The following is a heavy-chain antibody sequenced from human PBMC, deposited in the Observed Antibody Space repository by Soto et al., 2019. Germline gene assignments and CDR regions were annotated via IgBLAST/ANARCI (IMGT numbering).Heavy chain of an antibody. Sequence: QVQLVQSGAEVKKPGASVKVSCKASGYTFTSYDINWVRQATGQGLEWMGWMNPNSGNTGYAQKFQGRVTMTRNTSISTADMELSSLRSEDAAVYYCARGSSVTQDFDYWGQGTLVTVSS. CDR3: ARGSSVTQDFDY. V-gene: IGHV1-8*01. CDR1: GYTFTSYD. CDR2: MNPNSGNT. D-gene: IGHD4-17*01. J-gene: IGHJ4*02.